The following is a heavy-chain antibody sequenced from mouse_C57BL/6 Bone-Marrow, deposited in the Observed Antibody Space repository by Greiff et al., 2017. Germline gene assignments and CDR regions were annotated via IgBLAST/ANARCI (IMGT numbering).Heavy chain of an antibody. CDR1: GFNIKDDY. J-gene: IGHJ2*01. CDR2: IDPENGDT. CDR3: TTVYYYGSSPYYFDY. D-gene: IGHD1-1*01. V-gene: IGHV14-4*01. Sequence: EVNVVESGAELVRPGASVKLSCTASGFNIKDDYMHWVKQRPEQGLEWIGWIDPENGDTEYASKFQGKATITADTSSNTAYLQLSSLTSEDTAVYYCTTVYYYGSSPYYFDYWGQGTTLTVSS.